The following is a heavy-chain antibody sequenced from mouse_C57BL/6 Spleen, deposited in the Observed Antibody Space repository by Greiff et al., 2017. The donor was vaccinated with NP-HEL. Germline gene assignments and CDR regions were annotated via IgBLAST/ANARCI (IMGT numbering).Heavy chain of an antibody. Sequence: QVQLQQPGTELVKPGASVKLSCKASGYTFTSYWMHWVKQRPGQGLEWIGNINPSNGGTNYNEKFKSKATLTVDKSSSTAYMQLSSLTSEDSAVYDGATITTGVADAMDYWGQGTSVTVSS. D-gene: IGHD1-1*01. J-gene: IGHJ4*01. CDR1: GYTFTSYW. CDR3: ATITTGVADAMDY. V-gene: IGHV1-53*01. CDR2: INPSNGGT.